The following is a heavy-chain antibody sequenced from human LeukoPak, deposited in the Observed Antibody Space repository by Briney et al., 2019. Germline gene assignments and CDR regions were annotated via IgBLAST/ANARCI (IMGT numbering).Heavy chain of an antibody. V-gene: IGHV4-31*03. D-gene: IGHD3-9*01. CDR2: IYYSGST. CDR3: ARADYDILTGYFYFDY. J-gene: IGHJ4*02. Sequence: SETLSLTCTVSGGSISSGGYYWSWIRQHPGKGLEWIGYIYYSGSTYYNPSLKSRVTISVDTSKNQLSLKLSSVTAADTAVYYCARADYDILTGYFYFDYWGQGTLVTVSS. CDR1: GGSISSGGYY.